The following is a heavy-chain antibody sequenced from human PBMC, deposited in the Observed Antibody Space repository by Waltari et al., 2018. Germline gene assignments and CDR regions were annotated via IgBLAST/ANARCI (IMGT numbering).Heavy chain of an antibody. Sequence: QMQLVQSGAAVKKPESSVKVSCKASGGTFSTYSICWVRQAPGQGFEWIGGITPIFGTTNYAQKFQGRVVITADESTTTAYMELSSLTSEDTAIYYCARALPTAQTKNWYFDLWGRGTLVTVSS. CDR2: ITPIFGTT. CDR1: GGTFSTYS. D-gene: IGHD2-2*01. V-gene: IGHV1-69*01. CDR3: ARALPTAQTKNWYFDL. J-gene: IGHJ2*01.